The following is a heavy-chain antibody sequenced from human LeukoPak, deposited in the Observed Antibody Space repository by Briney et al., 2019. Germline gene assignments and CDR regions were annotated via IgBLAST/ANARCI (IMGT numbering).Heavy chain of an antibody. J-gene: IGHJ5*02. CDR3: ATKPYSRYYNWFDP. CDR1: GGSFSGYY. CDR2: INHSGST. V-gene: IGHV4-34*01. D-gene: IGHD6-13*01. Sequence: SETRSLTCAVYGGSFSGYYWSWIRQPPGKGLEWIGEINHSGSTNYNPSLKSRVTISADTSKNQFSLKLSSVTAADTAVYYCATKPYSRYYNWFDPWGQGTLVTVSS.